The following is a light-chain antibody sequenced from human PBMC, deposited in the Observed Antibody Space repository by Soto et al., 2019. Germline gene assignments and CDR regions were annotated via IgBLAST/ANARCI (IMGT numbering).Light chain of an antibody. V-gene: IGKV3-11*01. Sequence: EIVLTQSPATLSLSPGERVTLSCRASQSVSSNLAWYQQKPGQAPRLLIYDASNRATGIPARFSGSGSGTDFTLTISSLEPEDVAVYYCQQRSNWPITFGQGTRLEIK. J-gene: IGKJ5*01. CDR3: QQRSNWPIT. CDR2: DAS. CDR1: QSVSSN.